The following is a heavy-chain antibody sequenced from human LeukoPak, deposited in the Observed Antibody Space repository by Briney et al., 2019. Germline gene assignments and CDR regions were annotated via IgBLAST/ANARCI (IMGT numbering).Heavy chain of an antibody. CDR2: FDHSGST. Sequence: SETLSLTCTVSGYPISSGYYWGWIRQPPEKGLEGIGSFDHSGSTFYNPSLKSRVTISVDTSKNQLSLKLSSVTAADTAMYYCAREYCSGGSCYSGYWGQGTLVTVSS. CDR1: GYPISSGYY. CDR3: AREYCSGGSCYSGY. J-gene: IGHJ4*02. V-gene: IGHV4-38-2*02. D-gene: IGHD2-15*01.